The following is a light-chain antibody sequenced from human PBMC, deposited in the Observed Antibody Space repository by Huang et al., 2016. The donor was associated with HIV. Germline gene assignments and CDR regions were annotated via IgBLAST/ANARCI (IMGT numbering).Light chain of an antibody. J-gene: IGKJ3*01. Sequence: EIVFTQSPGTLSLSPWERATLSCRASQSVSSNYLAWYLQKPGQAPTLLIYGASSRATDIPYRVSGSGSGTDFTLTISRLEPEDFAVYYCHQYGSPPFTFGPGTKVDIK. CDR2: GAS. CDR3: HQYGSPPFT. CDR1: QSVSSNY. V-gene: IGKV3-20*01.